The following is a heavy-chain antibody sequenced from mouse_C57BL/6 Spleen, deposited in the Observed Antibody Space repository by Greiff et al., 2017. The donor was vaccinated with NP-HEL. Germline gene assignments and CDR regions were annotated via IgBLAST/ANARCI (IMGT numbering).Heavy chain of an antibody. CDR3: ARYKAYYSRYFDV. D-gene: IGHD2-12*01. J-gene: IGHJ1*03. CDR1: GFTFTDYY. CDR2: IRNKANGYTT. Sequence: EVKLVESGGGLVQPGGSLSLSCAASGFTFTDYYMSWVRQPPGKALEWLGFIRNKANGYTTEYSASVKGRFTISRDNSQSILYLQMNALRAEDSATYYCARYKAYYSRYFDVWGTGTTVTVSS. V-gene: IGHV7-3*01.